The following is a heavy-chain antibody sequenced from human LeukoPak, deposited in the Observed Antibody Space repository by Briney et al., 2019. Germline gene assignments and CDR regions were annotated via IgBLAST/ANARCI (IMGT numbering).Heavy chain of an antibody. CDR1: GFTLSSYW. J-gene: IGHJ4*02. CDR2: ISSDGSST. CDR3: ARGRSGWYFDY. Sequence: QPGGSLSLSCAASGFTLSSYWMHWVRQAPGKGLVWVSRISSDGSSTTYADSVKGRFTISRDNAKNTLYLQMNSLRAEDTAVYYCARGRSGWYFDYWGQGTLVTVSS. V-gene: IGHV3-74*01. D-gene: IGHD6-19*01.